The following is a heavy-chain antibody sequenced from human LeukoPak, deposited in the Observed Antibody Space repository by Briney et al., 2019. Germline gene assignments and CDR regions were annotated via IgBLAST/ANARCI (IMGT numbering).Heavy chain of an antibody. V-gene: IGHV3-53*01. CDR1: GFSVSDKH. D-gene: IGHD2-21*01. Sequence: GGSLGLSCAVSGFSVSDKHMAWVRQAPGKGLKWASVINSGGDTNYADSVKGRFTISRDISKNTVFLQMDNLSSDDTAVYYCVMAPPGDWGLGTLVTVSS. CDR2: INSGGDT. J-gene: IGHJ4*02. CDR3: VMAPPGD.